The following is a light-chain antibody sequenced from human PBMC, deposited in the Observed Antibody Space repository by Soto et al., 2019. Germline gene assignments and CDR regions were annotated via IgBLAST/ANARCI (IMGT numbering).Light chain of an antibody. J-gene: IGKJ5*01. CDR3: QQYGSSLIT. V-gene: IGKV1D-16*01. Sequence: ASQGISSWLAWYQQKPGKAPKLLIYAASSLQSGVPSRFSGSGSGTDFTLTISRLEPEDFAVYYCQQYGSSLITFGQGTRLEIK. CDR2: AAS. CDR1: QGISSW.